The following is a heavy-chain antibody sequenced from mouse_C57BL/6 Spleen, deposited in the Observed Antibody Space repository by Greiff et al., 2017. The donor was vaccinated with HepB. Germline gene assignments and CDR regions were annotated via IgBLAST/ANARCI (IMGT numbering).Heavy chain of an antibody. Sequence: QVQLQQSGPELVKPGASVKISCKASGYAFSSSWMNWVKQRPGKGLEWIGRIYPGDGDTNYNGKFKGKATLTADKSSSTAYMQLSSLTSEDSAVYCCAHGKGGYAMDYWGQGTSVTVSS. CDR2: IYPGDGDT. J-gene: IGHJ4*01. CDR1: GYAFSSSW. V-gene: IGHV1-82*01. CDR3: AHGKGGYAMDY.